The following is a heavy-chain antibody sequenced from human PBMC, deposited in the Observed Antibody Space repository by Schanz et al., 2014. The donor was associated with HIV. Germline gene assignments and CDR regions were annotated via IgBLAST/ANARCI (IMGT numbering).Heavy chain of an antibody. CDR2: TSYDGIKK. CDR3: AKPEYDSSGNSQSHFDY. D-gene: IGHD3-22*01. Sequence: EQLVESGGGLVQPGRSLRLSCVASGFSFDSFGMHWVRQAPGKGLEWVAVTSYDGIKKNFADSVRGRFTISRDNSKNTLYLQMTTLRTEDTAVYYCAKPEYDSSGNSQSHFDYWGQGTLVTVSS. CDR1: GFSFDSFG. V-gene: IGHV3-30*18. J-gene: IGHJ4*02.